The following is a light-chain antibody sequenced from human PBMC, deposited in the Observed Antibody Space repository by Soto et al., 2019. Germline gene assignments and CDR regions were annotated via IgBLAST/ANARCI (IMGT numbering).Light chain of an antibody. CDR2: GNS. V-gene: IGLV1-40*01. CDR1: SSNIGAGYD. CDR3: QSYDSSLSGPGV. J-gene: IGLJ3*02. Sequence: QSVLTQSPSVSGAPGQRVTISYTGSSSNIGAGYDVHWYQQLPGTAPKLLIYGNSNRPSGVPDRFSGSKSGTSASLAITGLQAEDEADYYCQSYDSSLSGPGVFGGGTKLTVL.